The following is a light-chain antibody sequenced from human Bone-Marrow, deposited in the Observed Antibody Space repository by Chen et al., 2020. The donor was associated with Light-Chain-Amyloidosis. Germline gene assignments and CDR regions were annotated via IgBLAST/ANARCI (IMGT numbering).Light chain of an antibody. J-gene: IGLJ3*02. V-gene: IGLV4-69*01. CDR1: SGHSRYA. CDR2: VKSDGSH. Sequence: QIVLTQSPSAPASLGASVRLTCTLPSGHSRYAIAWHHQPPKKGPRYLMKVKSDGSHIKEDGIPDRFSGSSSGTGRYLTISSLRSEDEGDYFCQTWATGIPWVFGGGTKLTV. CDR3: QTWATGIPWV.